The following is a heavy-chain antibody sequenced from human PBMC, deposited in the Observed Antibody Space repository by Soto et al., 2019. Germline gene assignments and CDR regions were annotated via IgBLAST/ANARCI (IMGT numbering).Heavy chain of an antibody. V-gene: IGHV4-39*01. D-gene: IGHD3-10*01. CDR3: ASRRGPFDY. CDR2: LYYSGST. J-gene: IGHJ4*02. Sequence: QLQLQESGPGLVKPSETLSLTCTVSGGSISSSSYYWGWIRQPPGKGLEWIGSLYYSGSTYYNPSLKSRVTISVDTSKNQFALKLSSVTAADTAVYYCASRRGPFDYWGQGTLVTVSS. CDR1: GGSISSSSYY.